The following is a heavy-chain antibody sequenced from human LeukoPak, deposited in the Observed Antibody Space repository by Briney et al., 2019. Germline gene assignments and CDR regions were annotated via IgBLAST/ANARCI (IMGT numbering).Heavy chain of an antibody. CDR3: AREGGATRGFDY. D-gene: IGHD1-26*01. J-gene: IGHJ4*02. Sequence: ASVKVSCQASGYTFTSYVISWVRQAPGQGLEWMGWISAYNGNTNYAQKLQGRVTMTTDTSTSTAYVELRSLRSDDTAVYYCAREGGATRGFDYWGQGTLVTVSS. CDR2: ISAYNGNT. CDR1: GYTFTSYV. V-gene: IGHV1-18*01.